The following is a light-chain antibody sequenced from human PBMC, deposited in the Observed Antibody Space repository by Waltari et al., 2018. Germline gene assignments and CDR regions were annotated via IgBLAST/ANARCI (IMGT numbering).Light chain of an antibody. Sequence: ETVMTQSPATLSVSPGESATLSCRASKNIGNNLAWYQQTPGQAPRLLIYVTSSRSTGIPGRFFGAGSGTDFTLTISSLQSEDFGVYYCQQYNEWPYTFGQGTKMDLK. CDR1: KNIGNN. CDR2: VTS. CDR3: QQYNEWPYT. V-gene: IGKV3-15*01. J-gene: IGKJ2*01.